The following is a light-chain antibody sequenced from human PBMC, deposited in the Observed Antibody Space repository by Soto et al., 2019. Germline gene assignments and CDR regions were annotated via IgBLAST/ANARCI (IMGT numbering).Light chain of an antibody. CDR3: LTWATDIHVV. J-gene: IGLJ2*01. CDR1: NGHSSYA. CDR2: LNSDGSH. Sequence: QSVLTQSPSASASLGASVKLTCTLSNGHSSYAIAWHQQQPEKGPRYLMKLNSDGSHSKGDGIPDRFSGSSSGAERYLTISSLQSEDEADYYCLTWATDIHVVFGGGTQLTVL. V-gene: IGLV4-69*01.